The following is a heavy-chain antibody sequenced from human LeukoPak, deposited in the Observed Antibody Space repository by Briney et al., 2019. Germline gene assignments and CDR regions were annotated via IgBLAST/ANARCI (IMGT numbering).Heavy chain of an antibody. D-gene: IGHD3-9*01. V-gene: IGHV3-21*04. CDR2: ISSGSHYI. J-gene: IGHJ4*02. CDR1: GFTFSSYE. Sequence: GGSLRLSCAASGFTFSSYEMNWVRQAPGKGLEWVSSISSGSHYINYADSVKGRFTISRDNSKNTLYLQMNSLRAEDTAVYYCAKTGAVDILTGYNYFDYWGQGTLVTVSS. CDR3: AKTGAVDILTGYNYFDY.